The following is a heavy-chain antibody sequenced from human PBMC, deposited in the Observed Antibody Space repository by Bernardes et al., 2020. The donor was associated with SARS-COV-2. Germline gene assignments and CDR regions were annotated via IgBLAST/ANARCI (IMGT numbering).Heavy chain of an antibody. CDR2: VYPGDSST. CDR3: ARQHGAAGTTGGMDV. J-gene: IGHJ6*02. CDR1: GYNLAPYW. D-gene: IGHD1-1*01. V-gene: IGHV5-51*01. Sequence: GASLQSSCEVSGYNLAPYWIGWVRPMPGKGLEWVGIVYPGDSSTRYSPCFEGLVTISADRSINTAYLQWSSLEASDTAIYYCARQHGAAGTTGGMDVWGPGTTVSVS.